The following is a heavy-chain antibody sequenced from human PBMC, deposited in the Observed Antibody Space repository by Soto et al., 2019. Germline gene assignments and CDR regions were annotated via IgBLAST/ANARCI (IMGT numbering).Heavy chain of an antibody. CDR2: IKQDGSEK. Sequence: GGSLRLSCAASGFTFSSCAMGWVRQAPGKGLEWVANIKQDGSEKYYVDSVKGRFTISRDNAKNSLYLQMNSLRAEDTAVYYCARDSHDFWSGYYRWIDYWGQGTLVTVSS. J-gene: IGHJ4*02. V-gene: IGHV3-7*01. D-gene: IGHD3-3*01. CDR1: GFTFSSCA. CDR3: ARDSHDFWSGYYRWIDY.